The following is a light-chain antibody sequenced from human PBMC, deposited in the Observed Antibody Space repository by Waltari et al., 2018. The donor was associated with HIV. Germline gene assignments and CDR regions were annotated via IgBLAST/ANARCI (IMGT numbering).Light chain of an antibody. CDR3: QQHDNSLYT. CDR2: GAS. V-gene: IGKV3-20*01. CDR1: QSLTGNS. J-gene: IGKJ2*01. Sequence: IVLTQSPGTLSLSPGERATLSCRASQSLTGNSLAWYQQSPGQPPRLLIYGASNRATRVPDRFTAFGSGTDFTLTITELEPADSAIYFCQQHDNSLYTFGRGTRLEI.